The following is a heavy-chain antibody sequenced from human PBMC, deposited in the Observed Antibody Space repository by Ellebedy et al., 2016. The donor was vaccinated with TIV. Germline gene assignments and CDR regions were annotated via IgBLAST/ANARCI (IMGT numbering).Heavy chain of an antibody. J-gene: IGHJ6*02. CDR1: GYTFTSYY. V-gene: IGHV1-46*01. Sequence: AASVKVSCKASGYTFTSYYMHWVRQAPGQGLEWMGIINPSGGSTSSAQKFQGRVTMTRDTSTTTVYMELRSLRSEDKAVYYCARDLSVGTRNYYFGMDVWGQGTTVTVSS. CDR2: INPSGGST. D-gene: IGHD2-2*01. CDR3: ARDLSVGTRNYYFGMDV.